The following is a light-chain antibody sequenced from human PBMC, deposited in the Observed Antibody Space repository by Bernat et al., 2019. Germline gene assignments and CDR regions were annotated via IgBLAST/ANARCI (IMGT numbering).Light chain of an antibody. J-gene: IGKJ5*01. CDR3: QQCNSYIT. CDR2: KAS. CDR1: QSISDW. V-gene: IGKV1-5*03. Sequence: DIQMTQSPSTLSASVGDRVTITCRASQSISDWLAWYQQKPGKAPKLLIYKASNLESGVPSRFSGSGSGTEFTLTISSLQPDDSANYYCQQCNSYITFGQGTRLEIK.